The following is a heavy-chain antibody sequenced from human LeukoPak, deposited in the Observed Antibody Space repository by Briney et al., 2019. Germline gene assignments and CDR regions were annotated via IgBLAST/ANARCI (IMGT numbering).Heavy chain of an antibody. J-gene: IGHJ5*02. D-gene: IGHD6-19*01. CDR3: ARSSGWYLSWFDP. Sequence: SETLSLTCTVSGGSISSYYWSWIRQPPGKGLEWIGYIYYSGSTNYNPSLKSRVTISVDASKNQFSLKLSSVTAADTAVYYCARSSGWYLSWFDPWGQGTLVTVSS. CDR1: GGSISSYY. CDR2: IYYSGST. V-gene: IGHV4-59*01.